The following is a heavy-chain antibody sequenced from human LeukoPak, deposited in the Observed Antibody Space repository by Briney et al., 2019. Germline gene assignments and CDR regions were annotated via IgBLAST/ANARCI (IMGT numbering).Heavy chain of an antibody. D-gene: IGHD2-2*02. Sequence: PSETLSLTCDVSGASISRGGYSWSWIRQPPGKGLEWIGCMYYTGSAYYNPSLKSRVTISVDTSKNQFSLKLTSVTAADTAVYYCARHGRGDIVVVPAAIPDYWGQGTLVTVSS. CDR1: GASISRGGYS. V-gene: IGHV4-30-2*03. CDR3: ARHGRGDIVVVPAAIPDY. J-gene: IGHJ4*02. CDR2: MYYTGSA.